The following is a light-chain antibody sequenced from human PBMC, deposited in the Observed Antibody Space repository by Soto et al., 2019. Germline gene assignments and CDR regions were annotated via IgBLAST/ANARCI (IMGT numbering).Light chain of an antibody. V-gene: IGKV1-5*01. CDR2: DAS. Sequence: QMTQSPSTLPASVRDRVTITCRASQNIDTWLAWYQQKPWNSPILLICDASDVESGVPARFSGSGSGPYFTLTCSCLLPDGVGTYSCQQFKHLSHTFGPGTKVDI. J-gene: IGKJ3*01. CDR3: QQFKHLSHT. CDR1: QNIDTW.